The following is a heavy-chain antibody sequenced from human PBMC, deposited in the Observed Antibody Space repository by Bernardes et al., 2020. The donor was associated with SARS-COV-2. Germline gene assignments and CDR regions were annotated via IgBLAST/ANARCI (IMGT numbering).Heavy chain of an antibody. CDR3: AHNRYSSGPFDS. CDR1: GFTVSSNY. V-gene: IGHV3-53*01. Sequence: GGSLRLSCAASGFTVSSNYLSWVRQAPGKGLEWVSVIYSGGSTYYADSAKGRFTISRDNSKNTLYLQMNSLRAGDTAVYYCAHNRYSSGPFDSWGQGTLVTGSS. D-gene: IGHD6-19*01. CDR2: IYSGGST. J-gene: IGHJ4*02.